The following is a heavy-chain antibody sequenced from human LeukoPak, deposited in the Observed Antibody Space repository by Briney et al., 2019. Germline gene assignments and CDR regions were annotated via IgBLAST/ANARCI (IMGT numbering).Heavy chain of an antibody. CDR1: GYTFTSYA. CDR3: ARAGGSGWYFGYFDY. J-gene: IGHJ4*02. D-gene: IGHD6-19*01. V-gene: IGHV1-3*01. CDR2: INAGNGNT. Sequence: ASVKVSCKASGYTFTSYAIHWVRQAPGQRLEWMGWINAGNGNTKYSQKFQGRVTITRDTSASTAYMELSSLRSEDTAVYYCARAGGSGWYFGYFDYWGQGTLVTVSS.